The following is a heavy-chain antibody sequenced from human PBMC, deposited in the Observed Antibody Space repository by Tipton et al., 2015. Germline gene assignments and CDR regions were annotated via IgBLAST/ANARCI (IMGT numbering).Heavy chain of an antibody. CDR3: ARQSGESSGWPSAFDI. CDR1: GDSISSSSYF. D-gene: IGHD6-19*01. J-gene: IGHJ3*02. Sequence: TLSLTCTVSGDSISSSSYFWGWIRQPPGKGLEWIGEISQSGNTNYNPSLKSRVTISADKSKNQFSLNLKSVTAADTAVYYCARQSGESSGWPSAFDIWGQGTMVTVSS. CDR2: ISQSGNT. V-gene: IGHV4-39*07.